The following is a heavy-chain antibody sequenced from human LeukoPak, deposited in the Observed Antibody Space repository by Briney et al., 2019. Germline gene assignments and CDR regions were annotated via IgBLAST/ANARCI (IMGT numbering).Heavy chain of an antibody. Sequence: PGRSLRLSCAASGFTFDDYAMHWVRQVPGKGLEWVSGINWNSGDAGYADSVKGRFTISRDNAKNSLYLQMNSLRAEDTALYYCVKDRKSRDLDSLDIWGQGTMVTVSS. CDR3: VKDRKSRDLDSLDI. CDR1: GFTFDDYA. J-gene: IGHJ3*02. V-gene: IGHV3-9*01. D-gene: IGHD5-24*01. CDR2: INWNSGDA.